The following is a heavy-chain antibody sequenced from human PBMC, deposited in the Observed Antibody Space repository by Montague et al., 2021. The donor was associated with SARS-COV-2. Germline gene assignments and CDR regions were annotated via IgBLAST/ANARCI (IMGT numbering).Heavy chain of an antibody. CDR1: GASISSRSYY. J-gene: IGHJ4*02. CDR2: KYYSGST. Sequence: SETLSLTCTVSGASISSRSYYWGWIRQPPGKGLEWIGFKYYSGSTYYNPTLKSRVTIAVDTSKNQFSRKLSSVTAADTAVYYCATLPSSITLFGVVQGYYFADWGQGTLVTVSS. V-gene: IGHV4-39*01. D-gene: IGHD3-3*01. CDR3: ATLPSSITLFGVVQGYYFAD.